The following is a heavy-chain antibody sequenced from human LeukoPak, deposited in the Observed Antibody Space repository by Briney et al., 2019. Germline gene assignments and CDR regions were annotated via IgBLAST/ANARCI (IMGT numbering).Heavy chain of an antibody. CDR3: ARDRELELPPTGWFDP. CDR2: INANTGNP. CDR1: GYTFTSYA. Sequence: ASVKVSCKASGYTFTSYAMNWVRQAPGQGLEWMGWINANTGNPTYAQGFTGRFVFSLDTSVSTAYLQISSLKAEDTAVYYCARDRELELPPTGWFDPWGQGTLVTVSS. J-gene: IGHJ5*02. V-gene: IGHV7-4-1*02. D-gene: IGHD1-7*01.